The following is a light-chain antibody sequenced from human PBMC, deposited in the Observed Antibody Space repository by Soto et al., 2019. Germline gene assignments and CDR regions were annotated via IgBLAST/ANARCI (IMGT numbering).Light chain of an antibody. CDR2: EGT. V-gene: IGLV2-23*01. J-gene: IGLJ3*02. CDR3: CSYAGASTWV. CDR1: SGDVGTYNL. Sequence: QSALTQPASVSGSPGQSITISCTGTSGDVGTYNLVSWYLQHPGKAPKLMIYEGTKRPSGLSNRFSGSKSGNTASLTISGLLAEDEADYYCCSYAGASTWVFGGGTKVTVL.